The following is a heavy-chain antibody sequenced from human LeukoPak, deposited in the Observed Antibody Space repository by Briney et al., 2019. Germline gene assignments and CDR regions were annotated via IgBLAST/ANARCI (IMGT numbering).Heavy chain of an antibody. V-gene: IGHV3-49*04. D-gene: IGHD5-24*01. CDR3: AGDISEMGAFDI. J-gene: IGHJ3*02. CDR2: IRSDAYGGTI. Sequence: GGSLRLSCRASGFTFGDYAVNWVRQAPGKGLEWVGFIRSDAYGGTIQYDASVRGRFTISRDDSKTIAYLQMNSLETEDTAVYYCAGDISEMGAFDIWGLGTMVTVSS. CDR1: GFTFGDYA.